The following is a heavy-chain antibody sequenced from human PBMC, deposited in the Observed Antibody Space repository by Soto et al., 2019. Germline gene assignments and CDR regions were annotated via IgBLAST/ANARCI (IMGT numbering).Heavy chain of an antibody. CDR3: ARDEGLGVNYYYYGMDV. D-gene: IGHD3-10*01. CDR2: IWYDGNNK. V-gene: IGHV3-33*01. Sequence: QVQLVESGGGVVQPGRSLRLSCAASGFTFSSYGMHWVRQAPGKGLEWVAVIWYDGNNKYYADSVKGRFTISRDNSKNTLFLQMNSPRAEDTAVYYCARDEGLGVNYYYYGMDVWGQGTTVTVSS. CDR1: GFTFSSYG. J-gene: IGHJ6*02.